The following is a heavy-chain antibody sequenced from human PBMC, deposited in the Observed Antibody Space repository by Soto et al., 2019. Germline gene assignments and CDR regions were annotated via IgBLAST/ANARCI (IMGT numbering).Heavy chain of an antibody. CDR2: IFYSGST. CDR1: GASISSGGYF. D-gene: IGHD2-15*01. V-gene: IGHV4-31*03. CDR3: ARGDCSGGSCYYFDY. J-gene: IGHJ4*02. Sequence: SEPLSLTCTVSGASISSGGYFWSWIRQHPGKGLEWIGYIFYSGSTFYNPSLKSRVTTSRDTSKNQLSLKLASVTAADTAVYYCARGDCSGGSCYYFDYWGQGTLVTVYS.